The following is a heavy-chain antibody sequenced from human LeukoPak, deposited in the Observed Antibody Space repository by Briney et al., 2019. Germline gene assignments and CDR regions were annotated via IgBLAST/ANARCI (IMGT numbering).Heavy chain of an antibody. D-gene: IGHD6-13*01. J-gene: IGHJ4*02. V-gene: IGHV3-30*04. CDR1: GFTFSSYA. CDR3: ARSPGIAAAGTVNWNDGYDY. CDR2: ISYDGSNK. Sequence: GGSLRLSCEASGFTFSSYAMHWVRQAPGKGLEWVAVISYDGSNKYYADSVKGRFTISRDNSKNTLYLQMNSLRAEDTAVYYCARSPGIAAAGTVNWNDGYDYWGQGTLVTVSS.